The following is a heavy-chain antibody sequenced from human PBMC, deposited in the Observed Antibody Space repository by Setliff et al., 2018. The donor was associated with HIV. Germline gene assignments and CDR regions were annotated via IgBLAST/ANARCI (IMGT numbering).Heavy chain of an antibody. V-gene: IGHV1-18*01. CDR2: ISAYNGNT. Sequence: ASVKVSCKASGYTFTSYGISWVRQAPGQGLEWMGWISAYNGNTNYAEQVQGRVTMTRDTSTSTAYMELRSLRSDDTAVYYCAREMENIRYFGWLVHLDAIDIWGQGTRVTVS. CDR3: AREMENIRYFGWLVHLDAIDI. J-gene: IGHJ3*02. CDR1: GYTFTSYG. D-gene: IGHD3-9*01.